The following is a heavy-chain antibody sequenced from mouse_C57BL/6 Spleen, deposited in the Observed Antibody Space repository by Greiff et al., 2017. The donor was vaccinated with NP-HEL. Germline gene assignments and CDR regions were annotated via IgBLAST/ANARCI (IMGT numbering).Heavy chain of an antibody. CDR1: GFTFSSYG. Sequence: VQLKESGGDLVKPGGSLKLSCAASGFTFSSYGMSWVRQTPDKRLEWVATISSGGSYTYYPDSVKGRFTISRDNAKNTLYLQMSSLKSEDTAMYYCARLYYDYPDYWGQGTTLTVSS. V-gene: IGHV5-6*01. D-gene: IGHD2-4*01. J-gene: IGHJ2*01. CDR2: ISSGGSYT. CDR3: ARLYYDYPDY.